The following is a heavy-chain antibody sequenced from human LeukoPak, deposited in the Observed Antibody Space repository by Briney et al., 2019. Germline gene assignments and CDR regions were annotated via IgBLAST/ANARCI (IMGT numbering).Heavy chain of an antibody. CDR3: ARDLARATIFGVVIDYYYYMDV. J-gene: IGHJ6*03. V-gene: IGHV1-2*02. Sequence: ASVKVSCKASGYTFTGYYMHWVRQAPGQGLEWMGWINPNSGGTNYAQKFQGRVTMTRDTSISTAYMELSRLRSDDTAVYYCARDLARATIFGVVIDYYYYMDVWGKGTTVTVSS. CDR1: GYTFTGYY. D-gene: IGHD3-3*01. CDR2: INPNSGGT.